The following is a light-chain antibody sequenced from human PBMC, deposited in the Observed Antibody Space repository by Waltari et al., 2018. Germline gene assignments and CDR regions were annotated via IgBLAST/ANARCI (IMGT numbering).Light chain of an antibody. CDR2: DTT. V-gene: IGLV7-46*01. CDR3: FLSYSGARV. J-gene: IGLJ3*02. CDR1: TGPVTTGHS. Sequence: QAVVTQEPSLTVSPGGTVTLTCGSSTGPVTTGHSPYWFQQKPGQAPKTLIYDTTDRHSWTPARFSGSLVGDKAALTLSGAQPEDEADYYCFLSYSGARVFGGGTKLTVL.